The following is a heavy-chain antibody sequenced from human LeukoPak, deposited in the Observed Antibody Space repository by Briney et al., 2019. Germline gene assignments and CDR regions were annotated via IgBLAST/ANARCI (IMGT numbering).Heavy chain of an antibody. CDR3: ARDGVGSSSWNWFDP. CDR1: GGSISSYY. CDR2: IYYSGST. V-gene: IGHV4-59*12. Sequence: PSETLSLTCTVSGGSISSYYWSWIRQPPGKGLEWIGYIYYSGSTNYNPSLKSRVTMSVDTSKNQFSLKLSSVTAADTAVYYCARDGVGSSSWNWFDPWGQGTLVTVSS. D-gene: IGHD6-13*01. J-gene: IGHJ5*02.